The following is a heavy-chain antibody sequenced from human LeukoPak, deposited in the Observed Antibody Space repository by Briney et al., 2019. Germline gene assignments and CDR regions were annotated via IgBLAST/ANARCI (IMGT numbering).Heavy chain of an antibody. Sequence: PGGSLRLSCAASGFTFSSYSMNWVRQAPGKGLEWVSLIDTGGSTYYADSVRGRFTISRDNSKNTLYLQMNSLRAEDTAVYYCAREYLDGSGWYAYFDYWGRGTLVTVSS. V-gene: IGHV3-53*01. J-gene: IGHJ4*02. CDR1: GFTFSSYS. CDR2: IDTGGST. CDR3: AREYLDGSGWYAYFDY. D-gene: IGHD6-19*01.